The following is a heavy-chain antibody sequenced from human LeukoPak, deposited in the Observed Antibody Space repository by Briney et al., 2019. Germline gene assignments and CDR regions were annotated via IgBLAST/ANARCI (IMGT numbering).Heavy chain of an antibody. D-gene: IGHD6-19*01. V-gene: IGHV3-7*03. J-gene: IGHJ4*02. CDR3: DGGTGWVSNLG. CDR1: GFTFSSYW. CDR2: IKQDGSEK. Sequence: PGGSLRLSCAASGFTFSSYWMSWVRQAPGKGLEWVANIKQDGSEKYYVDSVKGRFTISRDNAKNSLYLQMNSLRAEDTGVYYCDGGTGWVSNLGGGQGTLVIVSS.